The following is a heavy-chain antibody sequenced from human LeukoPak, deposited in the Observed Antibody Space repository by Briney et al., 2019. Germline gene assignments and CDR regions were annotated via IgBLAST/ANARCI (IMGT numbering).Heavy chain of an antibody. CDR1: GFTFSNYG. CDR3: ARDSFYCSGGSCYDY. CDR2: INWNGGST. D-gene: IGHD2-15*01. V-gene: IGHV3-20*04. J-gene: IGHJ4*02. Sequence: GGSLRLSCAASGFTFSNYGMSWVRHAPGKGLEWVSGINWNGGSTGYADSVKGRFTISRDNAKNSLYLQMNSLRAEDTALYYCARDSFYCSGGSCYDYWGQGTLVTVSS.